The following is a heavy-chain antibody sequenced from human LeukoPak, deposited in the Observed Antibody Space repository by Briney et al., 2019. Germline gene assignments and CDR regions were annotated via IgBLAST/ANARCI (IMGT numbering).Heavy chain of an antibody. D-gene: IGHD2-2*01. CDR3: ARASYCSSTSCYYEGAFDI. CDR1: GYSISSGYY. Sequence: SETLSLTCTVSGYSISSGYYWGWIRQPPAKGLEWIRCIYRSGSTYYNPSIKSRVTISVDTSKNQFSLKLSSVTAADTAVYYCARASYCSSTSCYYEGAFDIWGQGTMVTVSS. CDR2: IYRSGST. J-gene: IGHJ3*02. V-gene: IGHV4-38-2*02.